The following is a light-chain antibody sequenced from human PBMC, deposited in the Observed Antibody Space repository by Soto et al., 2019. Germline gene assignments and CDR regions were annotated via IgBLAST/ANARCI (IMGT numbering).Light chain of an antibody. J-gene: IGLJ2*01. V-gene: IGLV2-23*01. CDR2: EGS. CDR3: CSYAGSSTYVV. CDR1: SSDVGSYNL. Sequence: QSVLTQPASVSGSPGQSITISCTGTSSDVGSYNLVSWYQQHPGKAPKLMIYEGSKRPSGVSNRFSGSKSGNTASLTISGXXAXXXAXXYCCSYAGSSTYVVFGGGTKVTVL.